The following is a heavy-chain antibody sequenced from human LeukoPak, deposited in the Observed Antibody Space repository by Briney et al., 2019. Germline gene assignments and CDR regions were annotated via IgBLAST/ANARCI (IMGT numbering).Heavy chain of an antibody. Sequence: KSSETLSLTCTVSGGSISSSSYYWSWIRQPPGKGLEWIGYIYHSGSTYYNPSLKSRVTISVDRSKNQFSLKLSSVTAADTAVYYCAREPLGSGSYLLDVWGKGTTVTVSS. CDR3: AREPLGSGSYLLDV. J-gene: IGHJ6*04. V-gene: IGHV4-30-2*01. CDR1: GGSISSSSYY. D-gene: IGHD3-10*01. CDR2: IYHSGST.